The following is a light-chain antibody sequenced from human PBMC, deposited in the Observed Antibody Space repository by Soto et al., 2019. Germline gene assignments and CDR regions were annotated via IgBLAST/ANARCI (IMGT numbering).Light chain of an antibody. V-gene: IGLV2-8*01. CDR1: SSDVGGYNY. Sequence: QSVLTQPPSASGSPGQSVTISCTGTSSDVGGYNYVSWYQQHPGKAPKLMIYEVAKRPSGVPDRFTGSKSGNTASLTVSGLQIADEADYYCSSYAGSSDVVFGGGTKRTVL. CDR2: EVA. J-gene: IGLJ2*01. CDR3: SSYAGSSDVV.